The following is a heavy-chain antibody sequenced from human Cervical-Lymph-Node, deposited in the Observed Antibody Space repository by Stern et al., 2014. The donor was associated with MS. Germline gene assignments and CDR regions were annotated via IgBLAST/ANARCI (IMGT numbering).Heavy chain of an antibody. CDR1: GYTFTSYG. J-gene: IGHJ4*02. Sequence: QVQLVQSGAEVKKPGASVKVSCKASGYTFTSYGISWVRQAPGQGLEWMGGISAYNGNTAYAQKFQGRVTMTTDTSTSTAYMELRSLRSDDTALYYCARDWASSGWHYFDYWGQGTLVPVSS. V-gene: IGHV1-18*01. D-gene: IGHD6-19*01. CDR2: ISAYNGNT. CDR3: ARDWASSGWHYFDY.